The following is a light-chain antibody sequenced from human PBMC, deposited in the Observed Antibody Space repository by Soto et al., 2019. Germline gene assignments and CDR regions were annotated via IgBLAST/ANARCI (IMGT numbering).Light chain of an antibody. V-gene: IGLV1-40*01. CDR3: QSYDNSLRGSI. Sequence: QAVVTQPPSVSGAPGQRVTISCTGSSSNIGAGYHVHWYLQLPGTAPKLLIYGNSDRPSGVPDRFSGSKSGTSASLTITGLQAEDEAHYYCQSYDNSLRGSIFGGGTKLTVL. CDR1: SSNIGAGYH. CDR2: GNS. J-gene: IGLJ2*01.